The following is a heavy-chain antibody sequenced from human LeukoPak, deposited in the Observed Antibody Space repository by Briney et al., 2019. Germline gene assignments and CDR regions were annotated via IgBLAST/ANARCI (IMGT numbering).Heavy chain of an antibody. D-gene: IGHD3-22*01. Sequence: SETLSLTCTVSGGSISSYYWSWIRQPPGKGLEWIGYIYYSGSTNYNPSLKSRVTISVDTSKNQFSLKLSSVTAADTAVYYCARDYYDSSGYYPNSYYYYYMDVWGKGTTVTVSS. CDR2: IYYSGST. CDR3: ARDYYDSSGYYPNSYYYYYMDV. V-gene: IGHV4-59*01. CDR1: GGSISSYY. J-gene: IGHJ6*03.